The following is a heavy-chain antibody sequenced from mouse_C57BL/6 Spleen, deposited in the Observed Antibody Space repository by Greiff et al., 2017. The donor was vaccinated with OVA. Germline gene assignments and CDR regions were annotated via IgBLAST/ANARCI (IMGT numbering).Heavy chain of an antibody. CDR3: ARTYYYGSSLFVY. D-gene: IGHD1-1*01. Sequence: EVHMVESGGGLVKPGGSLKLSCAASGFTFSDYGMHWVRQAPEKGLEWVAYISSGSSTIYYADTVKGRFTISRDNAKNTLFLQMTSLRSEDTAMYYCARTYYYGSSLFVYWGQGTLVTVSA. V-gene: IGHV5-17*01. J-gene: IGHJ3*01. CDR1: GFTFSDYG. CDR2: ISSGSSTI.